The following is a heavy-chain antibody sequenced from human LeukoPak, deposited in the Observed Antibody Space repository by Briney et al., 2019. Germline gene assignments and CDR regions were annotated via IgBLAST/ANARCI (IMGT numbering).Heavy chain of an antibody. V-gene: IGHV3-74*01. J-gene: IGHJ4*01. CDR3: SRGTGGYNSSYFDY. D-gene: IGHD3-10*01. CDR1: GFTFGSPW. CDR2: INSDGSAT. Sequence: PGGSLRLSCAASGFTFGSPWMHWVRQAPGKGLVWVSRINSDGSATAYADSVKGRFTISRDNAENTLYLQMNSLRAEDTAVYYCSRGTGGYNSSYFDYWGQGTLVTVSS.